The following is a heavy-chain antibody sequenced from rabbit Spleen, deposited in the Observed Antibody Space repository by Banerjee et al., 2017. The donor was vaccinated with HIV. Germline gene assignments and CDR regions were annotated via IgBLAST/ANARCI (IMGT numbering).Heavy chain of an antibody. CDR3: ARHLPSDGYGGNL. Sequence: QEQLEESGGDLVKPEGSLTLTCTASGFSFSSNSWICWVRQAPGKGPEWIACIYAGSSGVTYYASWAKGRFTISKPSSTTVTLQMTSLTAADTATYFCARHLPSDGYGGNLWGPGTLVTVS. J-gene: IGHJ4*01. V-gene: IGHV1S45*01. CDR2: IYAGSSGVT. CDR1: GFSFSSNSW. D-gene: IGHD6-1*01.